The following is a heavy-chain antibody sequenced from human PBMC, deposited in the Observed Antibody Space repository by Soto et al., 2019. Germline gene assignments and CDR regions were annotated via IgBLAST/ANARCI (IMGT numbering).Heavy chain of an antibody. Sequence: ASVKVSCKASKYTFIGFHLHWVRQAPGQGLEWMGWINPKSGDTKYAQKFQGRVTLTRDTSISTGYMELSRLESNDTAVYSCAKGLWTVGHCTGGSCYDGMDVWGQGATVTVSS. CDR1: KYTFIGFH. CDR3: AKGLWTVGHCTGGSCYDGMDV. V-gene: IGHV1-2*02. D-gene: IGHD2-15*01. CDR2: INPKSGDT. J-gene: IGHJ6*02.